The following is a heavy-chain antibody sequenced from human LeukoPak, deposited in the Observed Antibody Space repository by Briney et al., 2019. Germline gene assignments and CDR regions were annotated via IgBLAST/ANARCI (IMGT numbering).Heavy chain of an antibody. CDR2: IIPIFGTA. CDR3: ARAEEVAVAGTGYYFDY. CDR1: GGTFSSYA. V-gene: IGHV1-69*05. Sequence: ASVKVSCKASGGTFSSYAISWVRQAPGQGLEWMGGIIPIFGTANYAQKFQGRVTITTDESTSTAYMELSSLRSEDTAVYYCARAEEVAVAGTGYYFDYWGQGTLVTVSS. D-gene: IGHD6-19*01. J-gene: IGHJ4*02.